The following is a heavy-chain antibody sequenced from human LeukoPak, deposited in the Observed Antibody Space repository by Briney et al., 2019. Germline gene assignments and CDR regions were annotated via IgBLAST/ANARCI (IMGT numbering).Heavy chain of an antibody. J-gene: IGHJ4*02. Sequence: GGSLRLSCAASGFTFSSYGMHWVRQAPGKGLEWVAVISYDGSNKYYADSVKGRFTISRDNSKNTLYLQMNSLRAEDTAVYYCAKDGGLYYFDYWGQGTVVTVSS. D-gene: IGHD3-16*01. CDR1: GFTFSSYG. CDR3: AKDGGLYYFDY. V-gene: IGHV3-30*18. CDR2: ISYDGSNK.